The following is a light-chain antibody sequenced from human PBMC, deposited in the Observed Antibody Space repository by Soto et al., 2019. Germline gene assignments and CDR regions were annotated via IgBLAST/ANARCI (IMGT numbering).Light chain of an antibody. J-gene: IGKJ1*01. CDR1: QIISSW. Sequence: DIQMTQSPSTLSASVGDRVTITCRASQIISSWLAWYQQKPGKAPKLLIYDVSSLESGVPSRFSGSGSGTEFTLTISSLQPDDSATYYCQQYNTFWTFGQGTTVEIK. V-gene: IGKV1-5*01. CDR3: QQYNTFWT. CDR2: DVS.